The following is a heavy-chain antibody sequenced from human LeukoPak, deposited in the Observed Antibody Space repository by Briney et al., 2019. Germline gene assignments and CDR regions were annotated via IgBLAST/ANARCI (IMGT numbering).Heavy chain of an antibody. D-gene: IGHD1-26*01. J-gene: IGHJ1*01. V-gene: IGHV3-23*01. Sequence: PGGSLRLSCAASGFTFSSHAMTWVRQAPGKGLEWVSSIRGSGGSTYYADSVKGRFTISRDNSKNTLYLQMNSLRAEDTAVYYCGKTIQESSGVGGDWGQGTLVTVSS. CDR2: IRGSGGST. CDR1: GFTFSSHA. CDR3: GKTIQESSGVGGD.